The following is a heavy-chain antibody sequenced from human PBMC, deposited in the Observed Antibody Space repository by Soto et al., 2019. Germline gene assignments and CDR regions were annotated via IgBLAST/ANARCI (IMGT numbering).Heavy chain of an antibody. CDR1: GGSLKYFY. CDR2: IYYSGFT. CDR3: AREGKISYYLDY. Sequence: PSETPSPTCTVSGGSLKYFYWSWVRQPPGKGLEWIGYIYYSGFTNYNPSLKSRVTISADTSKNQFSLSLSSVTAADTAVYYCAREGKISYYLDYWGQGTLVTVSS. V-gene: IGHV4-59*01. D-gene: IGHD3-10*01. J-gene: IGHJ4*02.